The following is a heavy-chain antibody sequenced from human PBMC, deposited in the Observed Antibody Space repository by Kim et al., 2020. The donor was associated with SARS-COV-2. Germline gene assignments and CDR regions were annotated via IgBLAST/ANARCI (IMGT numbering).Heavy chain of an antibody. J-gene: IGHJ6*02. CDR1: GFTFKNYW. CDR3: ARGGALTGYFQGNYYYYALDV. D-gene: IGHD3-9*01. CDR2: IRTDESEK. V-gene: IGHV3-7*01. Sequence: GGSLRLSCAVSGFTFKNYWMTWVRQAPGKGLEWVANIRTDESEKNYVDSVKGRFTISRDNDKNSLSLQMNSLRAEDTAVYYCARGGALTGYFQGNYYYYALDVWGQGTTVTVSS.